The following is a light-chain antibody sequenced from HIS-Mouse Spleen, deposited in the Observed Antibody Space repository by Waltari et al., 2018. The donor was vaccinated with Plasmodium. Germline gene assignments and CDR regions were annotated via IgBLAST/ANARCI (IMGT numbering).Light chain of an antibody. CDR2: KES. V-gene: IGKV1-5*03. J-gene: IGKJ1*01. CDR1: QSISSW. Sequence: DSQRTQSPSTPSASVGASVSITCRASQSISSWCACYQQKRGKAPKLLIYKESSLESGVPSRFSGSGSGTEFPLTISSMQPDDFASYYCQQYNSSWTFCQGTKVEIK. CDR3: QQYNSSWT.